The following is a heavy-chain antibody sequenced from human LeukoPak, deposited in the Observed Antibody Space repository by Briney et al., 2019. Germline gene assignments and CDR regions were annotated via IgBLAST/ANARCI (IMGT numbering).Heavy chain of an antibody. CDR1: GGSINNYY. J-gene: IGHJ4*02. CDR3: ARDSSTVTTRHFDY. V-gene: IGHV4-59*01. Sequence: KPSETLSLTCTVSGGSINNYYWTWIRQPPGKGLVCIGYVYYTGSTYYNPSLKSRVTISVDTSRNQFSLKLNSVTAADTAVYYCARDSSTVTTRHFDYWGQGTLVTVSS. CDR2: VYYTGST. D-gene: IGHD4-17*01.